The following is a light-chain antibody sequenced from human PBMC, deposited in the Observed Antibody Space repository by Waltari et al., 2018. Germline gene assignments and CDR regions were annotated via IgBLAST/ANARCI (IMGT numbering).Light chain of an antibody. Sequence: EIVLTQSPGTLSLSPGERAPLSCRASQTVSSTCLAWYQQKPGQAPRLLIYGASSRATGIPDRFSGSGSGTDFSLTISRLEPEDFVVYYCQQYGSSPYTFGQGTKLEIK. CDR3: QQYGSSPYT. CDR1: QTVSSTC. CDR2: GAS. V-gene: IGKV3-20*01. J-gene: IGKJ2*01.